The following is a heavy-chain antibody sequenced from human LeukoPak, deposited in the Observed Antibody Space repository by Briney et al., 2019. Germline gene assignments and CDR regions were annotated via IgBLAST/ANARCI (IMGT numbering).Heavy chain of an antibody. Sequence: GASVKVSCKTSGYTFTGYYMHGVRQAPGQGLEWMGWINPNSGGTDYAQKFQGRVTMTRDTSISTAYMELSRLRSDDTAVYYCARVRWFGETDAAYFDSWGQGTLVTVSS. J-gene: IGHJ4*02. CDR3: ARVRWFGETDAAYFDS. V-gene: IGHV1-2*02. CDR1: GYTFTGYY. CDR2: INPNSGGT. D-gene: IGHD3-10*01.